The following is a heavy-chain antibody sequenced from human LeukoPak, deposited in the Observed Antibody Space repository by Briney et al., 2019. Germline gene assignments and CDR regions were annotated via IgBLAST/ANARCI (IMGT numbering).Heavy chain of an antibody. CDR3: AREEVLGYCSSTSCSRYNWFDP. D-gene: IGHD2-2*01. CDR1: GFTFSGYS. J-gene: IGHJ5*02. CDR2: ISSSSSYI. Sequence: GGSLRLSCAASGFTFSGYSMNWVRQAPGKGLEWVSSISSSSSYIYYADSVKGRFTISRDNAKNSLYLQMNILRAEDTAVYYCAREEVLGYCSSTSCSRYNWFDPWGQGTLVTVSS. V-gene: IGHV3-21*01.